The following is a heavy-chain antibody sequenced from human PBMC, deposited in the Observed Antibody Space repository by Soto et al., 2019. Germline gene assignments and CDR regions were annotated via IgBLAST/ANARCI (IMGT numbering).Heavy chain of an antibody. CDR3: AGGVHIVAFAQSYYYYGMDV. V-gene: IGHV3-74*01. J-gene: IGHJ6*02. CDR1: GFTFSSYW. CDR2: INSDGSST. Sequence: GGSLRRSCAASGFTFSSYWMHWVRQAPGKGLVWVSRINSDGSSTSYADSVKGRFTISRDNAKNTLYLQMNSLRAEDTAVYYCAGGVHIVAFAQSYYYYGMDVWGQGTTVTVSS. D-gene: IGHD5-12*01.